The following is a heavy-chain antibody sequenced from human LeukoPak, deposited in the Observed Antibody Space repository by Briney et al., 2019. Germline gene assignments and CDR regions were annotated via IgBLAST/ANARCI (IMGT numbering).Heavy chain of an antibody. J-gene: IGHJ1*01. CDR2: ISGSGRTT. D-gene: IGHD6-13*01. CDR1: GFTFSSYA. Sequence: PGGSLRLSCAASGFTFSSYAMSWVRQAPGKGPEWVSGISGSGRTTYYADSVKGRFTISRDNSKNTLYLQMNSLRAEDTAVYFCAKVGATAGTLRIEYFQHWGQGTLVTVSS. V-gene: IGHV3-23*01. CDR3: AKVGATAGTLRIEYFQH.